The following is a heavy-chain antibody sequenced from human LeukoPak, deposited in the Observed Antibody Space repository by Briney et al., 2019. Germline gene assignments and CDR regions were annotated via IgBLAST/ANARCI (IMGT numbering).Heavy chain of an antibody. CDR3: ARGYYGILTGYYNWFDP. CDR1: GGSISSYY. CDR2: IYYSGST. V-gene: IGHV4-59*01. D-gene: IGHD3-9*01. Sequence: SETLSLTCTVSGGSISSYYWSWIRQPPGKGLEWIGYIYYSGSTNYNPSLKSRVTISVDTSKNQFSLKLSSVTAADTAVYYCARGYYGILTGYYNWFDPWGQGTLVTVSS. J-gene: IGHJ5*02.